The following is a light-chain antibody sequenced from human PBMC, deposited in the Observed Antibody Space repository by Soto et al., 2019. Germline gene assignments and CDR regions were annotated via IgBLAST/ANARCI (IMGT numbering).Light chain of an antibody. CDR1: QTVLNSANNRNY. CDR3: QESCRARK. Sequence: DIVMTQSPDSLAVSLGERATINCKSSQTVLNSANNRNYLASFQQKPGQPPKLLIYWACTRESGVPDRFSGSVSGTEFTLTISRRQAEGVAVYYCQESCRARKFGQGTKVQIK. V-gene: IGKV4-1*01. J-gene: IGKJ1*01. CDR2: WAC.